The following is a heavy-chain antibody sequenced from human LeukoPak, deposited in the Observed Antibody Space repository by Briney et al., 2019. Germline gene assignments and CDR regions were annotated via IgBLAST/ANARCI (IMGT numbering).Heavy chain of an antibody. Sequence: GGSLRLSCAASGFTFSKFGMHWVRQAPGKGLEWVGVIAYDGSNKYYTESVKGRFTISRDNARNSLYLQMNSLGVEDTAFYYCAKDISYGSGSNPSVFFDFWGQGTLVTVSS. CDR1: GFTFSKFG. V-gene: IGHV3-30*18. J-gene: IGHJ4*02. D-gene: IGHD3-10*01. CDR2: IAYDGSNK. CDR3: AKDISYGSGSNPSVFFDF.